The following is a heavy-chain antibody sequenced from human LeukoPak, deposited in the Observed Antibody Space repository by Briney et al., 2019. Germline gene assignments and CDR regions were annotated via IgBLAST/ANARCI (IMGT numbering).Heavy chain of an antibody. J-gene: IGHJ4*02. D-gene: IGHD1-26*01. Sequence: SDTLSLTCSVWGGSMSSYYWRWMRQPAGKGLEWIGRIYTSGSTNYNPSLKRRVTMSVDTSKNQFSLKLSSVTAADTAVYYCARDSIVGATTVFDYWGQGTLVTVSS. CDR2: IYTSGST. CDR3: ARDSIVGATTVFDY. CDR1: GGSMSSYY. V-gene: IGHV4-4*07.